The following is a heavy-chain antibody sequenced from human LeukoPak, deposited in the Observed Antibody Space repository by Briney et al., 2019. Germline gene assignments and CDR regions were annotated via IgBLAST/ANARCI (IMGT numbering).Heavy chain of an antibody. CDR2: IFYSGRT. J-gene: IGHJ4*02. CDR3: ARFSQYYDSPTHYLDY. D-gene: IGHD2/OR15-2a*01. V-gene: IGHV4-59*08. CDR1: GGSINNFY. Sequence: PSETLSLTCTVSGGSINNFYWSWFRQSPGKGLEWIAFIFYSGRTKCNPSLESRVTMSVDTSKNQFSLKMNSVTAADTAVYYCARFSQYYDSPTHYLDYWGQGILVTVSS.